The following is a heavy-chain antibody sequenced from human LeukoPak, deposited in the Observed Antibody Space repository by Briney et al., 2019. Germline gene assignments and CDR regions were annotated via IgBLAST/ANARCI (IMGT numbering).Heavy chain of an antibody. V-gene: IGHV1-18*01. Sequence: ASVKVSCKASGYTFTSYGISWVRQAPGQGLEWMGWISAYNGNTNYAQKLQGRVTMTTDTSTSTAYMELRSLRSDDTAVYYCAREYRTTVTERALGYWGQGTLVTVSS. CDR1: GYTFTSYG. D-gene: IGHD4-17*01. J-gene: IGHJ4*02. CDR2: ISAYNGNT. CDR3: AREYRTTVTERALGY.